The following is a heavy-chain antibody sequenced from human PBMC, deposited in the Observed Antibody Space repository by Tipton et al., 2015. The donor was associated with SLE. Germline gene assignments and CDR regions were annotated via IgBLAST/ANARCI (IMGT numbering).Heavy chain of an antibody. D-gene: IGHD6-13*01. V-gene: IGHV3-11*06. CDR1: GGSISSGGYY. CDR2: ISSSSSYI. CDR3: ARDQDYSSSWIDY. Sequence: LSLTCTVSGGSISSGGYYWSWIRQHPGKGLEWVSSISSSSSYIYYADSVKGRFTISRDNAKNSLYLQMNSLRAEDTAVYYCARDQDYSSSWIDYWGQGTLVTVSS. J-gene: IGHJ4*02.